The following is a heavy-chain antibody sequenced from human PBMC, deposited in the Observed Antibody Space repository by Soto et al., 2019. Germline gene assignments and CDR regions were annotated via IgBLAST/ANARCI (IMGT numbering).Heavy chain of an antibody. J-gene: IGHJ6*01. V-gene: IGHV1-8*01. D-gene: IGHD3-10*01. CDR2: MNPNSGNT. Sequence: ASVKVSCKASGYTFTSYDINWVRQATGQGLEWMGWMNPNSGNTGYAQKFQGRVTMTRNTSISTAYMELSSLRSEDTAVYYCARGRFALWFGELLSPIYYYYGMDVWGQGTTVTVSS. CDR3: ARGRFALWFGELLSPIYYYYGMDV. CDR1: GYTFTSYD.